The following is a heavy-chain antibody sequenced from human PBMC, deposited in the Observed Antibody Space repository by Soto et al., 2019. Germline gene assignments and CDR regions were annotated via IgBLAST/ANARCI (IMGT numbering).Heavy chain of an antibody. V-gene: IGHV4-59*01. D-gene: IGHD4-4*01. J-gene: IGHJ3*02. CDR1: GGSISSYC. CDR3: ARSPNYPDAFDI. CDR2: IYYSGST. Sequence: SETLSLTCTVSGGSISSYCWSWIRQPPGKGLEWIGYIYYSGSTNYNPSLKSRVTISVDTSKNQFSLKLSSVTAADTAVYYCARSPNYPDAFDIWGQGTMVTVS.